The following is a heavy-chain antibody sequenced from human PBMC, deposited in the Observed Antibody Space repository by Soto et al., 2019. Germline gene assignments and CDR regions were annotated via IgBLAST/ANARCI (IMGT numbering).Heavy chain of an antibody. Sequence: QVQLQQWGAGLLKPSETLSLTCAVYGGSFSGYYWTWIRQPPWTGLEWIGEINHSGRTNYKPSLTRGVTIAVDTSKIQFPLQLTSVTAAAAAVYYCARYKITGLSDFWGQGPLVTVSS. D-gene: IGHD2-8*02. CDR3: ARYKITGLSDF. CDR2: INHSGRT. V-gene: IGHV4-34*01. J-gene: IGHJ4*02. CDR1: GGSFSGYY.